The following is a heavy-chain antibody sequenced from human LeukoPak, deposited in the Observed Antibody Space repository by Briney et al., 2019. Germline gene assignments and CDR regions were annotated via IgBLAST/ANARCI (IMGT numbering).Heavy chain of an antibody. Sequence: RASVKVSRKASGYTFTSYGISWVRQAPGQGLEWMGWISAYNGNTNYAQKLQGRVTMTTDTSTSTAYMELRSLRSDDTAVYYCARVWAVLRYFNPPDYWGQGTLVTVSS. V-gene: IGHV1-18*01. D-gene: IGHD3-9*01. CDR2: ISAYNGNT. CDR3: ARVWAVLRYFNPPDY. J-gene: IGHJ4*02. CDR1: GYTFTSYG.